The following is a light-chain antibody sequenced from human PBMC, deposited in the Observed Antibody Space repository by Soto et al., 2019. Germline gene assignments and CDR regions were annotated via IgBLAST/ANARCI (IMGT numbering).Light chain of an antibody. Sequence: DIQMTQSPSTLSASVGERVSISCRATQSVTTLLAWYQQKPGKAPKLLIHDASTLAGGVPPRFSGSGSGTEFTLTIGGLQPDDFATYYCQQYYSYFFSFGTGTKVDV. V-gene: IGKV1-5*01. CDR1: QSVTTL. CDR3: QQYYSYFFS. J-gene: IGKJ3*01. CDR2: DAS.